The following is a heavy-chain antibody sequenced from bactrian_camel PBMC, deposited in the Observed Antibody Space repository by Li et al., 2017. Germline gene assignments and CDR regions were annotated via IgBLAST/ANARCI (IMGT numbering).Heavy chain of an antibody. D-gene: IGHD1*01. Sequence: VQLVESGGGLVQPGGSLRLSCSASGFTFNSFAMSWVRQAPGKGLEWVSAMNSAGGGTYYADSVKGRFAISRDNSKNTLFLQLSSLKTEDTAMYYCVNGYSSVPGEYWGQGTQVTVS. J-gene: IGHJ4*01. V-gene: IGHV3S31*01. CDR2: MNSAGGGT. CDR3: VNGYSSVPGEY. CDR1: GFTFNSFA.